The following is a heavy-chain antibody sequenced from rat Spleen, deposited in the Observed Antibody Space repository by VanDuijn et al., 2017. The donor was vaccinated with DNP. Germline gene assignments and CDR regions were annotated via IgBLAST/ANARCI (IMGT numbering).Heavy chain of an antibody. CDR2: ISPGSETT. V-gene: IGHV5-46*01. D-gene: IGHD1-10*01. CDR1: GFTFSSFP. CDR3: ARHDNSDFDY. Sequence: EVQLVESGGGLVQPGRSMKLSCAASGFTFSSFPMAWVRQAPTKGLEWVATISPGSETTYHRDSVKGRFTISRDNTKSTLYLQMDSLRSEDTATYFCARHDNSDFDYWGQGVMVTVSS. J-gene: IGHJ2*01.